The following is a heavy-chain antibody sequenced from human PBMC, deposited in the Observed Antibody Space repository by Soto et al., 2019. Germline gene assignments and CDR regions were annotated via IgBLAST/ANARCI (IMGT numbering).Heavy chain of an antibody. CDR1: GLTFGSRA. Sequence: VGSLSLSCVASGLTFGSRAMTWVRQAPGEGLQWVSTITDTGGDAKYADSVRGRFVISRDNSKKTLYLQMTSLTAEDSAMYYCARGSTDYYPGSRLFDFWGRGTLVTVSS. CDR2: ITDTGGDA. V-gene: IGHV3-23*01. J-gene: IGHJ4*02. CDR3: ARGSTDYYPGSRLFDF. D-gene: IGHD3-10*01.